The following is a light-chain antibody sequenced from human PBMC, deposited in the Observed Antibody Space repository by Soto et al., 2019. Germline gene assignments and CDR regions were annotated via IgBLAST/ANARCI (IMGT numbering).Light chain of an antibody. Sequence: ILMTQSPATLSVFPGESVTLSCRASQSVSNNLAWLQQKPGQPPRLLIYAASTRAAGTPARFSGSGSGTDFTLTISRLQSEDFAVYYCHQYNNWPPFHTLGQGTKLEIK. CDR1: QSVSNN. V-gene: IGKV3D-15*01. CDR2: AAS. CDR3: HQYNNWPPFHT. J-gene: IGKJ2*01.